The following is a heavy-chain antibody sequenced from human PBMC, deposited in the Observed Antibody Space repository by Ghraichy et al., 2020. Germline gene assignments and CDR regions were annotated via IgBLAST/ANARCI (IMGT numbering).Heavy chain of an antibody. Sequence: GESLNISCAASGFTFSNYAMSWVRQAPGEGLEWVSTISGSGGSTYYADSVKGRFTISRDNSKNTLYVQMNSLRAEDTAVYYCALRYFDWLSFDYWGQGTLVTVSS. D-gene: IGHD3-9*01. CDR2: ISGSGGST. CDR1: GFTFSNYA. J-gene: IGHJ4*02. CDR3: ALRYFDWLSFDY. V-gene: IGHV3-23*01.